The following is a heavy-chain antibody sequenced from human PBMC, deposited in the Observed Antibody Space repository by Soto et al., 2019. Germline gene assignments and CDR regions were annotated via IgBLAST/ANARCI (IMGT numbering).Heavy chain of an antibody. CDR3: ATIAGRPENYYYGIDV. V-gene: IGHV1-69*06. Sequence: VQLVQSGAEVKKPGSSVKVSCKASGGTFSSYGITWVRQAPGQGLEWMGGIIPIFNTPDYARKFQGRVTITADKSTSTDYMELSSLKSEDTAVYYCATIAGRPENYYYGIDVWGQGTTVTFSS. J-gene: IGHJ6*02. CDR2: IIPIFNTP. D-gene: IGHD6-6*01. CDR1: GGTFSSYG.